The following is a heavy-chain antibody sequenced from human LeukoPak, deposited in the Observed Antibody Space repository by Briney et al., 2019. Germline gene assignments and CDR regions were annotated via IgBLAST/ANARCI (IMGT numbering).Heavy chain of an antibody. CDR3: ARHPNYYDSSAYYYVMDV. D-gene: IGHD3-22*01. CDR1: GGSISSYY. V-gene: IGHV4-59*08. J-gene: IGHJ6*02. CDR2: IYYSGRT. Sequence: SETLSLTCTVSGGSISSYYWSWIRQPPGKGLEWIGYIYYSGRTNYNPSLKSRVTISVDTSNNQFSLKLSSVTAADTAVYYCARHPNYYDSSAYYYVMDVWGQGTTATVSS.